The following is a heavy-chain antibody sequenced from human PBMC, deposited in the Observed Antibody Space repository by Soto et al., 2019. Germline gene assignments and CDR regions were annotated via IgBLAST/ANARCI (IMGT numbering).Heavy chain of an antibody. CDR3: AKGFGTSATNPTPGALDY. J-gene: IGHJ4*02. Sequence: EGSLRLSCAASGFSFSHSGMHWVRQAPGKGLARVAIIWYDGSSKDYADSGKGRFTISRDTSRNTVYLQMNSLRAEATAVYYCAKGFGTSATNPTPGALDYSGQGTLVTVS. V-gene: IGHV3-33*06. CDR1: GFSFSHSG. D-gene: IGHD4-4*01. CDR2: IWYDGSSK.